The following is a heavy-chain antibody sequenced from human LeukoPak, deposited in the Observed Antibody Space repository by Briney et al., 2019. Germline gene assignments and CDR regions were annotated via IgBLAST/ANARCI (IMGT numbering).Heavy chain of an antibody. CDR1: GFTFSSYG. J-gene: IGHJ4*02. CDR3: ARAAPYSSSWYYFDY. D-gene: IGHD6-13*01. Sequence: GGSLRLSCAASGFTFSSYGMHWVRQAPGKGLEWVAVIWYDGSNKYYADSVKGRFTISRDNSKNTLYLRMNSLRAEDTAVYYCARAAPYSSSWYYFDYWGQGTLVTVSS. CDR2: IWYDGSNK. V-gene: IGHV3-33*01.